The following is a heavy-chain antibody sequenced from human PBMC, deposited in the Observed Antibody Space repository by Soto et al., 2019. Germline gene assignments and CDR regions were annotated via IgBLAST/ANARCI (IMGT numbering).Heavy chain of an antibody. CDR3: ARWVVGSMYDNSGKYDS. V-gene: IGHV3-30*03. D-gene: IGHD3-22*01. CDR1: GFIFSGSG. Sequence: QVQLVASVGGVVQPGRSLRLTCAASGFIFSGSGMHWVRQAPGKGLEWVALISYDGSRTYYADSVRDRFTISRDNGQNTLYLQMNSLRAEDTAGYFCARWVVGSMYDNSGKYDSWGQGTLVIVSS. J-gene: IGHJ5*01. CDR2: ISYDGSRT.